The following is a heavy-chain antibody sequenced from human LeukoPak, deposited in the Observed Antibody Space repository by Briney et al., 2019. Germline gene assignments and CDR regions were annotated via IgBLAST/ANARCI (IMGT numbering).Heavy chain of an antibody. J-gene: IGHJ4*02. CDR1: GFTFSSYW. V-gene: IGHV3-7*03. CDR2: IKQDGSEK. CDR3: ARDPSPNRYGYPAFDY. D-gene: IGHD5-18*01. Sequence: PGWSLRLSYAASGFTFSSYWMSWVRQAPAKGLDGVANIKQDGSEKYYVHSVKGRFTISRDNAKNSLYLQMNSLRAEDTAVYYCARDPSPNRYGYPAFDYWGQGTLVTVSS.